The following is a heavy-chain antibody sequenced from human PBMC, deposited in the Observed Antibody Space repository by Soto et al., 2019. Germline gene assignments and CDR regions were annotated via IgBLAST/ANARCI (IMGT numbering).Heavy chain of an antibody. CDR3: ATSVSRSWENYFDS. J-gene: IGHJ4*02. D-gene: IGHD6-13*01. Sequence: GALALTCAFRGWAVRGDYWGWVGQAPGKGLEGIGDINRSGRTTYPPSLTSRLNISVHTSKNHFSLKLSSVTAADTAVYYCATSVSRSWENYFDSWGQGTLVTVSS. V-gene: IGHV4-34*01. CDR2: INRSGRT. CDR1: GWAVRGDY.